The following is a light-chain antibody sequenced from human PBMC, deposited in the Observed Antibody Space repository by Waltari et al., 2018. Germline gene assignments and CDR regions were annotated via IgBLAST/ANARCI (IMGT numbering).Light chain of an antibody. CDR2: QVS. CDR3: MLGTRPWT. J-gene: IGKJ1*01. V-gene: IGKV2-30*01. Sequence: DVVMTQSPVSLSVTLGHPASISCRCSESLLIHDGKAYLNWFHQRPGQSPRRLIYQVSDRDSGVPDRFSGSGSGADFTLKISRVEAEDAGLYFCMLGTRPWTFGPGTKVEIK. CDR1: ESLLIHDGKAY.